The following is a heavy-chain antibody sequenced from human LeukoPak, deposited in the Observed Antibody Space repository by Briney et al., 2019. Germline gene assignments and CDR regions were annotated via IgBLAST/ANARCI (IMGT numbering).Heavy chain of an antibody. Sequence: PGGSLRLSCAASGFTFSSYSMNWVRQPPGKGLEWVSGISGSGSSTYYADSVKGRLIISRDNSENTLYLQMSSLRAEDTAICFCAKGGAVVRGWFDPRGQGTLVTVSS. V-gene: IGHV3-23*01. J-gene: IGHJ5*02. CDR2: ISGSGSST. D-gene: IGHD2-15*01. CDR1: GFTFSSYS. CDR3: AKGGAVVRGWFDP.